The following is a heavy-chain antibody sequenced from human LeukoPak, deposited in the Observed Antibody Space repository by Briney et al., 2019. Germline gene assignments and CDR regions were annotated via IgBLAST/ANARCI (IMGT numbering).Heavy chain of an antibody. J-gene: IGHJ3*02. V-gene: IGHV4-39*01. CDR3: AVYCSSTSCYARRAFDI. CDR1: GGSISSSGYY. Sequence: LETLSLTCTVSGGSISSSGYYWGWIRQPPGKGLEWIGSIYYSGSTYYNPSLKSRVTISEDTSKNQFSLKLSSVTAADTAVYYCAVYCSSTSCYARRAFDIWGQGTTVTVSS. D-gene: IGHD2-2*01. CDR2: IYYSGST.